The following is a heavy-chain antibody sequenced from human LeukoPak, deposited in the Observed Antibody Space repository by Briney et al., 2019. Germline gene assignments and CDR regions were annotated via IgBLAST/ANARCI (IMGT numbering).Heavy chain of an antibody. J-gene: IGHJ4*02. Sequence: SETLSLTCTVSGGSISSYYWSWIRQPPGKGLEWIGYIYYSGGTNYNPSLKSRVTISVDTSKNQFSLKLSSVTAADTAVYYCARALITMVRGVISPNFDYWGQGTLVTVSS. CDR2: IYYSGGT. D-gene: IGHD3-10*01. CDR1: GGSISSYY. V-gene: IGHV4-59*01. CDR3: ARALITMVRGVISPNFDY.